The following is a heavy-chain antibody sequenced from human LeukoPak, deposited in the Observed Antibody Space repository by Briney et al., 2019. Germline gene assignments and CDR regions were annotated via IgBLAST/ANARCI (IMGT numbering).Heavy chain of an antibody. D-gene: IGHD6-19*01. Sequence: SETLSLTCTVSGGSISSSSYYWGWIRQPPGEGLEWIGSIYYSVSTYYNPSLKSRVTISVDTSKNQFSLKLSSVTAADTAVYYCARGEQWLRNSFDYWGQGTLVTVSS. CDR2: IYYSVST. J-gene: IGHJ4*02. V-gene: IGHV4-39*07. CDR1: GGSISSSSYY. CDR3: ARGEQWLRNSFDY.